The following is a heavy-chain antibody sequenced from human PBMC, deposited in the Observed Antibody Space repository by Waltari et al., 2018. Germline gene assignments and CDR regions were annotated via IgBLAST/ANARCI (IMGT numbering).Heavy chain of an antibody. Sequence: EVQLLESGGGLVQPGGSLRLSCEASGFTFSNYAMSGVRQAPGKGLEWVSGITGSGNNTDYAGSVKGRFTISRDNSKNTLSLQMNSLRDDDTAVYSCAKNANANYINWFDPWGQGTLVTVSS. V-gene: IGHV3-23*01. J-gene: IGHJ5*02. D-gene: IGHD1-7*01. CDR3: AKNANANYINWFDP. CDR1: GFTFSNYA. CDR2: ITGSGNNT.